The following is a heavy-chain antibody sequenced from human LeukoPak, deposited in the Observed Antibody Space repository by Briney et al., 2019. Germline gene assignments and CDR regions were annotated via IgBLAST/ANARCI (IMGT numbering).Heavy chain of an antibody. Sequence: GESLKISFKGSGYSFTSYWIGWVRQMPGKGLEWMGIIYPGDSDSRYSPSFQGQVTVSADKSISTAYLQWSSLKASDTAMYYCARRARYCSGGSCWTFDYWGQGTLVTVSS. CDR3: ARRARYCSGGSCWTFDY. J-gene: IGHJ4*02. CDR2: IYPGDSDS. CDR1: GYSFTSYW. D-gene: IGHD2-15*01. V-gene: IGHV5-51*01.